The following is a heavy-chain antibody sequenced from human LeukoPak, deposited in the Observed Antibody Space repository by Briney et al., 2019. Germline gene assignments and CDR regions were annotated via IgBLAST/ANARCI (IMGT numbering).Heavy chain of an antibody. J-gene: IGHJ3*02. D-gene: IGHD3-10*01. CDR3: ARDLDGSGSYDAFDI. Sequence: SVKASCKASGGTFSSYAISWVRQAPGQGLEWMGGIIPIFGTANYAQKFQGRVTITTDESTSTAYMELSSLRSEDTAVYYCARDLDGSGSYDAFDIWGQGTMVTVSS. V-gene: IGHV1-69*05. CDR2: IIPIFGTA. CDR1: GGTFSSYA.